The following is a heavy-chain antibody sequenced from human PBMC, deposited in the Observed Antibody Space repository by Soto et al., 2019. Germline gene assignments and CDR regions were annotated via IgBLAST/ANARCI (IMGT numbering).Heavy chain of an antibody. V-gene: IGHV3-30*18. Sequence: PGGSMRLSCAASGFTFSSYGMHWVRQAPGKGLEWVAVISYDGSNKYYADSVKGRFTISRDNSKNTLYLQMNSLRAEDTAVYYCAKDLEVPAAPGLYYYYGMDCWGQGTTVTVSS. CDR1: GFTFSSYG. D-gene: IGHD2-2*01. CDR2: ISYDGSNK. CDR3: AKDLEVPAAPGLYYYYGMDC. J-gene: IGHJ6*02.